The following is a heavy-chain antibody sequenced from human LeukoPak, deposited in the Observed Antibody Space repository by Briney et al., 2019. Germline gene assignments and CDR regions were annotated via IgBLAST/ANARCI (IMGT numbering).Heavy chain of an antibody. D-gene: IGHD6-13*01. Sequence: SETLSLTCAVYGGTFSGYYWSWIRQPPGKGLEWIGEINHSGTTNYNPSLKSRVSISIDTSKIQFSLKVRSVTAADTGVYYCASSRGYSSSLWYYYMDVWGKGTTVTVSS. V-gene: IGHV4-34*01. J-gene: IGHJ6*03. CDR2: INHSGTT. CDR1: GGTFSGYY. CDR3: ASSRGYSSSLWYYYMDV.